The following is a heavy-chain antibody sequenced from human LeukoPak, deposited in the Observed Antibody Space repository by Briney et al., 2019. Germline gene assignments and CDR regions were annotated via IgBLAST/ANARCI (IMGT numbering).Heavy chain of an antibody. CDR3: ARRMQQWLGRYGMGIHFDY. D-gene: IGHD6-19*01. J-gene: IGHJ4*02. Sequence: SATLSLTCTVSAGSISSSSYYWGWIRQPPGKGLEWFGSIFYSGSTYYNPSLKPRATISVNTSKNQFSLKLSSVTAADTAVYYCARRMQQWLGRYGMGIHFDYWGQGTLVTVA. CDR1: AGSISSSSYY. CDR2: IFYSGST. V-gene: IGHV4-39*01.